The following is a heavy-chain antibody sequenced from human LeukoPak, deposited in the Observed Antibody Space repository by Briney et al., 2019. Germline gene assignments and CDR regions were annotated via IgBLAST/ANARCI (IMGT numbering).Heavy chain of an antibody. D-gene: IGHD2-2*01. V-gene: IGHV1-2*02. J-gene: IGHJ5*02. CDR2: INPNSGGT. Sequence: ASVKVSCKASGYTFTGYYMHWVRQAPGQGLEWMGWINPNSGGTNYAQKFQGRVTMTRDTSISTAYMELSRLRSDDTAAYYCARIYCSSTSCENWFDPWGQGTLVTVSS. CDR3: ARIYCSSTSCENWFDP. CDR1: GYTFTGYY.